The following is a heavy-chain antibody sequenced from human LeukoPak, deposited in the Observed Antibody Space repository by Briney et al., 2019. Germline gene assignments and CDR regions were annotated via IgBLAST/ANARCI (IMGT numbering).Heavy chain of an antibody. Sequence: GGSLRLSCAASGFTFNSYPMHWVRQAPGKGLEWVSAISGSGGSTYYADSVKGRFTISRDNSKNTLYLQMNSLRAEDTAVYYCAKDLTLIAVAGIDSGFDYWGQGTLVTVSS. CDR2: ISGSGGST. CDR3: AKDLTLIAVAGIDSGFDY. V-gene: IGHV3-23*01. J-gene: IGHJ4*02. CDR1: GFTFNSYP. D-gene: IGHD6-19*01.